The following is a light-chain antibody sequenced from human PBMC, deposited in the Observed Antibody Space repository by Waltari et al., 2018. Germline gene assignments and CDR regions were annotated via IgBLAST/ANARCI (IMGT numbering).Light chain of an antibody. CDR1: SSNIGNNY. J-gene: IGLJ2*01. CDR3: GTWDSSLSAGV. CDR2: DNN. V-gene: IGLV1-51*01. Sequence: QSVLTQPPSVSAAPGHKVTISCSGSSSNIGNNYLSWYQQLPGTAPKLLIYDNNKRPSGIPDRFSVSKSGTSATLGITGLQTGDEAYYYCGTWDSSLSAGVFGGGTKLTVL.